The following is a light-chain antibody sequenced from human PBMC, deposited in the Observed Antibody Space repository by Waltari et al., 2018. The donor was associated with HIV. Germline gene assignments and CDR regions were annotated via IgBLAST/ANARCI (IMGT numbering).Light chain of an antibody. CDR3: CSYAGRFTYV. V-gene: IGLV2-11*01. CDR1: TVGNYVF. CDR2: DAN. J-gene: IGLJ1*01. Sequence: QSALTQPRSVSGSPGQSVTISCTGTTVGNYVFVSWYQQYPGKAPKVLIYDANKRPSGVPDRFSGSKSFNTASLTISGLQPEDEADYFCCSYAGRFTYVFGTGTKVTVL.